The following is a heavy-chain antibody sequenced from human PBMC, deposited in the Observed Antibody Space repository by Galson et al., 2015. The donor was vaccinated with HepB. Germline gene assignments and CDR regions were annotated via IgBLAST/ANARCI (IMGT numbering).Heavy chain of an antibody. V-gene: IGHV1-18*01. D-gene: IGHD3-3*01. CDR2: ISAYNGNT. CDR1: GYTFISYG. Sequence: SVKVSCKASGYTFISYGISWVRQAPGQGLEWMGWISAYNGNTNYAQKFQGRVTMTTDTSTSTAYMELRSLRSEDTAVYYCARESYYDFWSGYYSLWRRRENWFDPWGQGTLVTVSS. J-gene: IGHJ5*02. CDR3: ARESYYDFWSGYYSLWRRRENWFDP.